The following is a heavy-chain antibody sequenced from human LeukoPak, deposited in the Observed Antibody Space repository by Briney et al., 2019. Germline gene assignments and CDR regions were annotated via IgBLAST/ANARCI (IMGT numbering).Heavy chain of an antibody. CDR3: ARTYDSPGYYSPDYYYMDV. CDR2: IYTSGST. V-gene: IGHV4-4*07. D-gene: IGHD3-22*01. Sequence: SETLSLTCTVPGASIRSYSWSWIRQPAGKGLEWIGHIYTSGSTNYNPSLKSRVTMSVDTSNNQFSLKLNSVTAADTAVYYCARTYDSPGYYSPDYYYMDVWGKGTTVTISS. CDR1: GASIRSYS. J-gene: IGHJ6*03.